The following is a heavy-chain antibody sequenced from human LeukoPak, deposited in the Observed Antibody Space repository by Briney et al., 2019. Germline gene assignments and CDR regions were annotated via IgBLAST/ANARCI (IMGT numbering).Heavy chain of an antibody. CDR1: GYTFTGYY. CDR3: ARDNYYDSSGYFSGVDY. CDR2: INPNSGGT. D-gene: IGHD3-22*01. J-gene: IGHJ4*02. V-gene: IGHV1-2*02. Sequence: ASVTVSCKASGYTFTGYYMHWVRQAPGQGLEWMGWINPNSGGTNYAQKFQGRVTMTRDTSISTAYVELSRLRSDDTAVYYCARDNYYDSSGYFSGVDYWGQGTLVTVSS.